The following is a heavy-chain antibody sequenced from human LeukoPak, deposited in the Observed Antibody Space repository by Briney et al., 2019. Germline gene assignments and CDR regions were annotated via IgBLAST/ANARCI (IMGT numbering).Heavy chain of an antibody. D-gene: IGHD3-9*01. CDR2: IYYSGST. V-gene: IGHV4-59*12. CDR3: ARVRTIFTFDY. J-gene: IGHJ4*02. CDR1: GGSISSYY. Sequence: SETLSLTCTVSGGSISSYYWSWIRQPPGKGLEWIGYIYYSGSTNYNPSLKSRVTISVDTSKNQFSLKLSSVTAADTAVYYCARVRTIFTFDYWGQGTLVTVSS.